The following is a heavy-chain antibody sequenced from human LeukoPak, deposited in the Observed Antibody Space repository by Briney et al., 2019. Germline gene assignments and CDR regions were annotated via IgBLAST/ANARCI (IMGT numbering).Heavy chain of an antibody. Sequence: GGSLRLSCAASGFTFSSYSMNWVRQAPGKGLEWVSSISSSSSYIYYADSVKGRFTISRDNAKNSLYLQMNSLRAEDTAVYYCARDHVTIFGVVIIREHHLDYWGQGTLVTVSS. J-gene: IGHJ4*02. CDR3: ARDHVTIFGVVIIREHHLDY. D-gene: IGHD3-3*01. CDR2: ISSSSSYI. V-gene: IGHV3-21*01. CDR1: GFTFSSYS.